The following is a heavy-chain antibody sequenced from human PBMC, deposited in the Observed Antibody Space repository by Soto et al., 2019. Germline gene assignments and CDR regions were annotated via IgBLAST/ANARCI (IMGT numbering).Heavy chain of an antibody. CDR1: GGSISSGGYS. J-gene: IGHJ6*02. Sequence: PSETLSLTCAVSGGSISSGGYSWSWIRQPPGKGLEWIGYIYHSGSTYYNPSLKSRVTISVDTSKNQFSLKLSSVTAADTAVYYCARYFSPWGGMATISPHYYYRMDVWGQGTTVTVSS. D-gene: IGHD5-12*01. CDR2: IYHSGST. CDR3: ARYFSPWGGMATISPHYYYRMDV. V-gene: IGHV4-30-2*02.